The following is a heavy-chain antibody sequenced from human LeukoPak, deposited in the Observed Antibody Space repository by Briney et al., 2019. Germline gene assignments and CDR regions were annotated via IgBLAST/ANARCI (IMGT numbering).Heavy chain of an antibody. CDR3: AKTYYDILTGITYYFDY. J-gene: IGHJ4*02. V-gene: IGHV3-48*01. Sequence: GGSLRLSCAVSGFTLSNYSMNWVRQAPGKGLEWISYISGSGFTIHYADSVKGRFTISRDNSKNTLYLQMNSLRAEDTAVYYCAKTYYDILTGITYYFDYWGQGTLVTVSS. CDR2: ISGSGFTI. CDR1: GFTLSNYS. D-gene: IGHD3-9*01.